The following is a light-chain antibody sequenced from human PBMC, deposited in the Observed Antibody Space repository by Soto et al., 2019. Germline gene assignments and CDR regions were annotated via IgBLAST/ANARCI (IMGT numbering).Light chain of an antibody. Sequence: QSVLTQPPSVSGAPGQRVTIACPGGSSNIGAGYDVHWYQQLPGTAPKLPIYGNSNRPSGVPDRFSGSKSGTSASLAITGLQAEDEADYYCQSYDSSLSALFGGGTQLTVL. J-gene: IGLJ3*02. CDR3: QSYDSSLSAL. V-gene: IGLV1-40*01. CDR1: SSNIGAGYD. CDR2: GNS.